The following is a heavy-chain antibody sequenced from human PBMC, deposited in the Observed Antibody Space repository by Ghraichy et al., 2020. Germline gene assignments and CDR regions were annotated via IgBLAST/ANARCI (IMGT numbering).Heavy chain of an antibody. D-gene: IGHD3-22*01. CDR1: GFTFSRYW. V-gene: IGHV3-74*01. J-gene: IGHJ4*02. CDR2: INSDGSTT. CDR3: ARVPIRFHHDDINGHFDY. Sequence: LSLTCAASGFTFSRYWMHWVRQAPGKGLVWVSRINSDGSTTDYADSVKGRFRISRDTIRNTLYLQMNSLRGEDTAVYFCARVPIRFHHDDINGHFDYWGQGTLVTVSS.